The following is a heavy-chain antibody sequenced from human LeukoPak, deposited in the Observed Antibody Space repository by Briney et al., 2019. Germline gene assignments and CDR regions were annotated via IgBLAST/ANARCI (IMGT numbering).Heavy chain of an antibody. CDR3: AKLKRVGIAPFDD. Sequence: GGSLRLSCAASGFTFSHFAMSWLRQAPGMGLHWVSTISGSGNKTYDADSVKGRFTISRDNSKNTLYLQMTGLRAEDTAVYYCAKLKRVGIAPFDDWGQGTLVTVSS. CDR2: ISGSGNKT. CDR1: GFTFSHFA. D-gene: IGHD3-10*01. J-gene: IGHJ4*02. V-gene: IGHV3-23*01.